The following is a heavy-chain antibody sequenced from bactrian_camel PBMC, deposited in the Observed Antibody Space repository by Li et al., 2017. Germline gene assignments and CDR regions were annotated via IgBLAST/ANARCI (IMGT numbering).Heavy chain of an antibody. Sequence: VQLVESGGGSVQAGGSLKLSCAASGFTFDNYCVAWLRQAPGQEREGVAAIDRFGNANYADSVKGRFIISTDNGENTLWLQMNGLKPEDTGMYYCAATDGDYCLASRTAKSGYRGQGTQVTVS. V-gene: IGHV3S55*01. D-gene: IGHD4*01. CDR2: IDRFGNA. J-gene: IGHJ4*01. CDR1: GFTFDNYC. CDR3: AATDGDYCLASRTAKSGY.